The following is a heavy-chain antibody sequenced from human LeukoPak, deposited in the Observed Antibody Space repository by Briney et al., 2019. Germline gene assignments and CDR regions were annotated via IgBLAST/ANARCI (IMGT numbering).Heavy chain of an antibody. CDR3: ARDDRSGYIHLHY. V-gene: IGHV4-59*01. CDR2: IYSSGST. CDR1: GASISSYY. Sequence: SETLSLTCTVSGASISSYYCSWIRQPPGKGLEWIGNIYSSGSTTYNPSLKSRVTISVDTSKNQFSLKLSSVTAADTAVYYCARDDRSGYIHLHYWGQGTLVTVSS. D-gene: IGHD5-12*01. J-gene: IGHJ4*02.